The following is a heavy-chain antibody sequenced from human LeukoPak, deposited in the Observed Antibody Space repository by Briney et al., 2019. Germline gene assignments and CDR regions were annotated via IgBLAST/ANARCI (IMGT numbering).Heavy chain of an antibody. Sequence: GRSLRLSCAASGFSLTTNGLHWVRQAPGKGLEWVTVIAKDGIEKHYADSVKGRFAISRDNAKNTLYLQMNSLRAEDTAVYYCARWEYAFDVWGQGTMVTVSS. CDR3: ARWEYAFDV. CDR1: GFSLTTNG. J-gene: IGHJ3*01. D-gene: IGHD1-26*01. V-gene: IGHV3-30*09. CDR2: IAKDGIEK.